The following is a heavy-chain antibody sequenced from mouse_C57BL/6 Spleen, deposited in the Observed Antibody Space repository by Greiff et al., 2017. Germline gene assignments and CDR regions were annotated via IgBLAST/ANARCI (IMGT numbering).Heavy chain of an antibody. CDR2: IDPSDSYT. D-gene: IGHD2-1*01. CDR1: GYTFTSYW. V-gene: IGHV1-50*01. CDR3: ARNLPTRYFDY. Sequence: QVHVKQPGAELVKPGASVKLSCKASGYTFTSYWMQWVKQRPGQGLEWIGEIDPSDSYTNYNQKFKGKATLTVATSSSTAYMQLRSLTSEDSAVYYCARNLPTRYFDYWGQGTTLTVSS. J-gene: IGHJ2*01.